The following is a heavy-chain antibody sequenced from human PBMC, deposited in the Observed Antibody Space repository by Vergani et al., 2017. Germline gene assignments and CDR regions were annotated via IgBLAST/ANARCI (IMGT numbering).Heavy chain of an antibody. D-gene: IGHD4-17*01. V-gene: IGHV3-30*02. CDR2: IRYDGSNK. J-gene: IGHJ4*02. Sequence: QVQLVESGGGVVQPGGSLRLSCAASGFTFSSYGMHWVRQAPGKGLEWVAFIRYDGSNKYYADSVKGRFTISRDNSKNTLYLQMNSLRAEDTAVYYCAKPRGWYGDYFDYWGQGTLATVSS. CDR3: AKPRGWYGDYFDY. CDR1: GFTFSSYG.